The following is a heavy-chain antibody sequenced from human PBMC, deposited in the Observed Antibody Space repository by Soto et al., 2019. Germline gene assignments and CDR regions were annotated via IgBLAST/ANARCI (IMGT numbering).Heavy chain of an antibody. CDR1: GASINISGYY. CDR2: VSYVGST. J-gene: IGHJ5*02. Sequence: QLQLQESGPGLVKPSETLSLTCTVSGASINISGYYWGWIRQSPGKGLEWIGSVSYVGSTYYNPSGKSRLSMSVDTSKNQFSLKLSSVTAADPAMYYCARRGLNDRFAPWGQGILVTVSS. D-gene: IGHD1-1*01. V-gene: IGHV4-39*01. CDR3: ARRGLNDRFAP.